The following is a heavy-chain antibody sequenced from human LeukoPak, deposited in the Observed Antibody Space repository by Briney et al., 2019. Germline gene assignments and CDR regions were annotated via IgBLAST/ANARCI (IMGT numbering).Heavy chain of an antibody. CDR2: INWNGGST. CDR1: GFTFSSYE. CDR3: ARDGDSGYYYYMDV. Sequence: PGGSLRLSCAASGFTFSSYEMNWVRQAPGKGLEWVSGINWNGGSTGYADSVKGRFTISRDNAKNSLYLQMNSLRAEDTALYYCARDGDSGYYYYMDVWGKGTTVTVSS. D-gene: IGHD1-1*01. V-gene: IGHV3-20*04. J-gene: IGHJ6*03.